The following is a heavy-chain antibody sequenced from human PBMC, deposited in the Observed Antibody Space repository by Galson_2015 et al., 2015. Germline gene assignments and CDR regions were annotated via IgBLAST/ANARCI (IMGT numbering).Heavy chain of an antibody. J-gene: IGHJ6*02. D-gene: IGHD1-26*01. CDR3: ARLLGACASLVGIDV. CDR1: GYAFTTYW. V-gene: IGHV5-51*01. Sequence: QSGAEVKKPGESLTVSCPGSGYAFTTYWITWVRQMPGKGLEWMGNIYPGDDDVRYNPSFQGQVTISADKSRDTAYVQWSSLKASGTSAYFCARLLGACASLVGIDVWGQGTTVTVSS. CDR2: IYPGDDDV.